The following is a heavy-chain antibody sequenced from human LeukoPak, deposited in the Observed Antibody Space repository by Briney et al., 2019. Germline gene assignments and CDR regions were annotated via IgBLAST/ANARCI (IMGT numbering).Heavy chain of an antibody. CDR3: ARGVEMATVRNYFDY. CDR1: GFTFSSNN. J-gene: IGHJ4*02. Sequence: GGSLRLSCAASGFTFSSNNMNWVRQAPGKGLEWVSSICSSSSYIYYADSVKGRFTISRDNAKNSLYLQMNNLRAEDTAVYYCARGVEMATVRNYFDYWGQGILVTVSS. CDR2: ICSSSSYI. V-gene: IGHV3-21*01. D-gene: IGHD5-24*01.